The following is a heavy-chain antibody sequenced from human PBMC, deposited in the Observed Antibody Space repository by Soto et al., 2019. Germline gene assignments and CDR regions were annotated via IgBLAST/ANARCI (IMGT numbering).Heavy chain of an antibody. Sequence: QVQLVQSGAEVKKPGSSVKVSCKAPGGTFSSYAISWVRQAPGQGLEWMGGIIPIFGTANYAQKFQGRVTITADESTSTAYMELSSLRSEDTAVYYCGKLGTPYYSSSWGNWFDPWGQGTLVTVSS. CDR2: IIPIFGTA. J-gene: IGHJ5*02. D-gene: IGHD6-13*01. CDR3: GKLGTPYYSSSWGNWFDP. V-gene: IGHV1-69*01. CDR1: GGTFSSYA.